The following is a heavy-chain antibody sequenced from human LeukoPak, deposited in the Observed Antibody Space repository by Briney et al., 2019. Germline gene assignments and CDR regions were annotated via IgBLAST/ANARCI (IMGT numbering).Heavy chain of an antibody. V-gene: IGHV4-38-2*02. CDR1: GFSFSRYCY. Sequence: SETLTLTCSASGFSFSRYCYYCWRRQPPGKGVEWIGSIYHSGNTYYNPSLKSRVTILIDTSKNQFSLKMNYVTAADTAVYYCARAGYSNGLDYWGQGTLVTVSS. J-gene: IGHJ4*02. CDR2: IYHSGNT. D-gene: IGHD6-19*01. CDR3: ARAGYSNGLDY.